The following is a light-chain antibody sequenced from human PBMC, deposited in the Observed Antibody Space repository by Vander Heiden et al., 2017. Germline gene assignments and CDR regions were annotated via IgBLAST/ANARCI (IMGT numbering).Light chain of an antibody. V-gene: IGLV3-21*02. J-gene: IGLJ1*01. CDR1: NIGSLP. CDR2: DDT. Sequence: SYVLTRSPSVSEATGQTASVTCGGDNIGSLPVHWYQRKPGQAPVLVVYDDTHRPSGLPERFSGSNSRNTATLTISRVEAGDEADYYCQVWDSDSDHFVFGTGTKVTVL. CDR3: QVWDSDSDHFV.